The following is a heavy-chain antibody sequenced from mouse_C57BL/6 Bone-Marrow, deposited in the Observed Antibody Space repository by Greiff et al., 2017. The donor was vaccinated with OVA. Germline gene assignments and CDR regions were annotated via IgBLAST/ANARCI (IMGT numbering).Heavy chain of an antibody. Sequence: EVHLVESEGGLVQPGSSMKLSCTASGFTFSDYYMAWVRQVPEKGLEWVANINYDGSSTYYLDSLKSRFIISRDNAKNILYLQMSSLKSEDTATYYCAREYYYGSSEGEMEYWGQGTSVTVSS. D-gene: IGHD1-1*01. V-gene: IGHV5-16*01. CDR2: INYDGSST. CDR3: AREYYYGSSEGEMEY. J-gene: IGHJ4*01. CDR1: GFTFSDYY.